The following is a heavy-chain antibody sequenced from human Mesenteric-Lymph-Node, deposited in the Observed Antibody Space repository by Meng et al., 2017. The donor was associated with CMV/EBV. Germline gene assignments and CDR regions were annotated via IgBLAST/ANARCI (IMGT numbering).Heavy chain of an antibody. Sequence: SETLSLTCTVSGGSIRTNTYYWGWLRQPPGKGLEWVGTIYFSGSTYYNPSLKSRVTISVDTSKNQFSLKLTSVTAADTAVHYCARIEGYCSSSSCSHYRWFGPWGQGTLVTVSS. CDR1: GGSIRTNTYY. V-gene: IGHV4-39*07. D-gene: IGHD2-2*01. CDR2: IYFSGST. CDR3: ARIEGYCSSSSCSHYRWFGP. J-gene: IGHJ5*02.